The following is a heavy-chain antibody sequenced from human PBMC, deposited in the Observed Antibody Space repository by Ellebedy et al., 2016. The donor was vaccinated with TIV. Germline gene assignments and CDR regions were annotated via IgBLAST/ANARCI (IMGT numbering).Heavy chain of an antibody. CDR2: ISAYNGNT. CDR3: ARRHCSSTSCYAGDY. V-gene: IGHV1-18*01. Sequence: ASVKVSXXASGYTFTSYGISWVRQAPGQGLEWMGWISAYNGNTNYAQKLQGRVTMTRDTSTSTVYMELSSLRSEDTAVYYCARRHCSSTSCYAGDYWGQGTLVTVSS. J-gene: IGHJ4*02. D-gene: IGHD2-2*01. CDR1: GYTFTSYG.